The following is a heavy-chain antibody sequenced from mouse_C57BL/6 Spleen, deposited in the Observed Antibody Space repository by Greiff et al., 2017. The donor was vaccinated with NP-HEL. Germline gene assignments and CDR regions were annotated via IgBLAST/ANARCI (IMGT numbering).Heavy chain of an antibody. CDR1: GYSITSGYY. V-gene: IGHV3-6*01. CDR3: ARDTSYDYDEGDYFDY. J-gene: IGHJ2*01. Sequence: EVQLVESGPGLVKPSQSLSLTCSVTGYSITSGYYWNWIRQFPGNKLEWMGYISYDGSNNYNPSLKNRISITRDTSKNQFFLKLNSVTTEDTATYYCARDTSYDYDEGDYFDYWGQGTTLTVSS. CDR2: ISYDGSN. D-gene: IGHD2-4*01.